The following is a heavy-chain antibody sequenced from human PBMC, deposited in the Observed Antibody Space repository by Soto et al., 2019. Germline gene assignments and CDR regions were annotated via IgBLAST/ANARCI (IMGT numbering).Heavy chain of an antibody. CDR1: GYTFTSYG. D-gene: IGHD2-15*01. V-gene: IGHV1-18*01. J-gene: IGHJ4*02. CDR2: ISAYNGNT. CDR3: ARDTDSDIVVVVDATHFDY. Sequence: ASVKVSCKASGYTFTSYGISWVRQAPGQGLEWMGWISAYNGNTNYAQKLQGRVTMTTDTSTSTAYMELRSLRSDDTAVYYCARDTDSDIVVVVDATHFDYWGQGTLVTVSS.